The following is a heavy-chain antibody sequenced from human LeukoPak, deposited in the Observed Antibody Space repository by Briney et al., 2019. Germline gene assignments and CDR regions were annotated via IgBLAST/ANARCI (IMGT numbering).Heavy chain of an antibody. J-gene: IGHJ4*02. Sequence: GGSLRLSCEASGITISNAWMSWVRQAPGKGLEWVGRIKSKSDGDTTDHAAPVKGRFTISRDDAKNTLYLQMNSPVSEDTGVYYCTTPPDWGQGTLVIVSS. CDR1: GITISNAW. V-gene: IGHV3-15*01. CDR3: TTPPD. CDR2: IKSKSDGDTT.